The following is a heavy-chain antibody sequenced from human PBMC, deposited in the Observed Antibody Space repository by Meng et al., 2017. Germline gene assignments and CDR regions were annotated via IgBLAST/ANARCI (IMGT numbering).Heavy chain of an antibody. CDR1: GSSISSSSYY. Sequence: QLHRRPAGPVLVKPSAPPSLTSTVAGSSISSSSYYWGWYRQPPGKGLEWIGSIYYSGSTYYNPSLKSRVTISVDTSKNQFSLKLSSVTAADTAVYYCASLRIAVAGINWLDPWGQGTLVTVSS. CDR2: IYYSGST. D-gene: IGHD6-19*01. J-gene: IGHJ5*02. CDR3: ASLRIAVAGINWLDP. V-gene: IGHV4-39*07.